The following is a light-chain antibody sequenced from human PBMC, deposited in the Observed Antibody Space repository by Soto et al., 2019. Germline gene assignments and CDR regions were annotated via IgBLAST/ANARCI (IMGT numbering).Light chain of an antibody. J-gene: IGKJ3*01. CDR1: QSVSSN. CDR2: GAS. Sequence: EIVMTQSPATLSVSPGERATLSCRASQSVSSNLAWYQQKPGQAPRLLIYGASTRATGIPARFSGSGSGTEFTLTISSLQPEDFAVYYCQQYNNWPGITFGPGTKVDIK. V-gene: IGKV3-15*01. CDR3: QQYNNWPGIT.